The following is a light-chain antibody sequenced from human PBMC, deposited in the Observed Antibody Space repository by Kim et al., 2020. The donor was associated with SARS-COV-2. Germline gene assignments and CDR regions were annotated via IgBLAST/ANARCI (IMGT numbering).Light chain of an antibody. J-gene: IGLJ3*02. CDR2: EGS. V-gene: IGLV2-23*03. CDR1: SSDGGSYNL. CDR3: CSYAGSSTFDWV. Sequence: SITLSCTGTSSDGGSYNLVSWYQHHPGKAPKLMIYEGSKRPSGVSNRFSGSKSGNTASLTISGLQAEDEADYYCCSYAGSSTFDWVFGGGTQLTVL.